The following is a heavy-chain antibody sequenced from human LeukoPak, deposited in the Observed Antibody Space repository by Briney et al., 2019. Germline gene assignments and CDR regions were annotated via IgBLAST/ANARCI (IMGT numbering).Heavy chain of an antibody. CDR1: GYTSSRYG. D-gene: IGHD6-13*01. V-gene: IGHV3-30*18. J-gene: IGHJ4*02. CDR3: AKAFRAAAGNFGSDY. Sequence: GGSLRLSCAASGYTSSRYGMHGVRQAPGKGLEWVTVISYDGSNKDYADSVKGRFTISRDNSKNTLYLQMRSLRAEDTAVYYCAKAFRAAAGNFGSDYWGQGTLVTVSS. CDR2: ISYDGSNK.